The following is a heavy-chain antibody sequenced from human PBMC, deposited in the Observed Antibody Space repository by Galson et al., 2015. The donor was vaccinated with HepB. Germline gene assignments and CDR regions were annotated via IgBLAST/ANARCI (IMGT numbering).Heavy chain of an antibody. Sequence: SVKVSCKASGYTVTSYDINGVRQAAGQGLEWLGWMNPNSGNTGYAQKYQGRVTRTRNTSISIAYMELRSLSSEDTAVYYCARGGGGSWYGDYGMYVWGQGTTLTVAS. V-gene: IGHV1-8*01. D-gene: IGHD6-13*01. J-gene: IGHJ6*02. CDR1: GYTVTSYD. CDR2: MNPNSGNT. CDR3: ARGGGGSWYGDYGMYV.